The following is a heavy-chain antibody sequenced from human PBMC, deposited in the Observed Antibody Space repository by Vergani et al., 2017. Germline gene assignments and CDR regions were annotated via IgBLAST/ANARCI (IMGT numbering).Heavy chain of an antibody. Sequence: QVRLQESGPGLVKPSETLSLTCHVFGVSVTDYNCNWFRQAPGKGLEWIGSLSTTGGATHASHNPSLKRRVSISVDTSKSQFSLRLTSVTAADSAIYYCAGDTHSWQRADRWGQGLLVSVSS. D-gene: IGHD6-13*01. J-gene: IGHJ5*02. CDR2: LSTTGGA. CDR3: AGDTHSWQRADR. V-gene: IGHV4-59*02. CDR1: GVSVTDYN.